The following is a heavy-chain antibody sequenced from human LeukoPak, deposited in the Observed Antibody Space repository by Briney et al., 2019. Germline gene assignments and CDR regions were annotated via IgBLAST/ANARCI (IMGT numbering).Heavy chain of an antibody. D-gene: IGHD4-23*01. J-gene: IGHJ4*02. CDR1: GFIVSSNY. CDR2: IYSGGTT. Sequence: GGSLRLSCAASGFIVSSNYMSWVRQAPGKGLEWVSVIYSGGTTYYADSVKGRFTISRDNSKNTLYLQMNSLRAEDTAVYYCAKDEGRSGNSPSPYFDYWGQGTLVTVSS. CDR3: AKDEGRSGNSPSPYFDY. V-gene: IGHV3-53*05.